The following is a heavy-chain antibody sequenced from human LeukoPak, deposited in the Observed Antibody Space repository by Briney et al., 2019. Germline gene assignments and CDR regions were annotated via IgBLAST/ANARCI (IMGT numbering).Heavy chain of an antibody. J-gene: IGHJ4*02. Sequence: PSETLTLTCAVSGVSISSSNWGSCVRQPPGRGLEWIGESCHSGSTNYTPSLKGRVTMSRDTSKNQFSLKLNSVTAADTAVYYCARDVVAAPGTWDYWGQGPLVTVSS. V-gene: IGHV4-4*02. CDR3: ARDVVAAPGTWDY. CDR2: SCHSGST. D-gene: IGHD6-13*01. CDR1: GVSISSSNW.